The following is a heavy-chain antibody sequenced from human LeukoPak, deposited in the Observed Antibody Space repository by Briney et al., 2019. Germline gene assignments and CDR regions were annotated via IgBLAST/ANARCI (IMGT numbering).Heavy chain of an antibody. CDR1: GFTVSSDY. V-gene: IGHV3-7*04. Sequence: PGGSLRLSCAASGFTVSSDYMSWVRQAPGKGLEWVAHINQDGSEKYYVDSVKGRFTISRDNAKKSLYLQMNSLRAEDTAVYYCARGHYGRDFWGQGTLVTVAS. CDR2: INQDGSEK. D-gene: IGHD4-17*01. J-gene: IGHJ4*02. CDR3: ARGHYGRDF.